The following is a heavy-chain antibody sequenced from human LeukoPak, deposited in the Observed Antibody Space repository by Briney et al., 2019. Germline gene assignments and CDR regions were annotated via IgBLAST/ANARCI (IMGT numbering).Heavy chain of an antibody. Sequence: PGGSLRLSCAASGFTFSSYAMSWVRQAPGKGLEWVSAISGSGGNTYYADSVKGRFTISRDNSKNTLYLQMNSLRAEDTAVYYCARPGVSYYDSSGYYDYWGQGTLVTVSS. J-gene: IGHJ4*02. CDR2: ISGSGGNT. CDR3: ARPGVSYYDSSGYYDY. V-gene: IGHV3-23*01. CDR1: GFTFSSYA. D-gene: IGHD3-22*01.